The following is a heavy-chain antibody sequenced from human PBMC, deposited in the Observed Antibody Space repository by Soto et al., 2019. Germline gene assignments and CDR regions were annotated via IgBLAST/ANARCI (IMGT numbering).Heavy chain of an antibody. Sequence: QVQLVESGGGVVQPGRSLRLSCAASGFTFSSYGMHWVRQAPGKGLEWVAVISYDGSNKYYADSLKGRFTISRDDSKKNLYLKMNSLRAEYTAVYYCAKDDVRLRPYDAYYYDSLDVWGKGTTVTISS. CDR3: AKDDVRLRPYDAYYYDSLDV. J-gene: IGHJ6*03. D-gene: IGHD4-17*01. CDR1: GFTFSSYG. V-gene: IGHV3-30*18. CDR2: ISYDGSNK.